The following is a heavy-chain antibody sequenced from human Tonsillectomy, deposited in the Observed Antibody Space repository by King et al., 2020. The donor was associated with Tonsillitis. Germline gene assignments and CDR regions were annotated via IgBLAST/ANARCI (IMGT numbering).Heavy chain of an antibody. CDR1: GDSFTSYW. Sequence: QLVQSGPEVKKPGESLKISCKCSGDSFTSYWIGWVRQMPGKGLEWVGNIYPGDSGTRYNPSFQGPVTISADKSISPASLQWSSLKASDTAMYYCAGGFLPAAIDYWGQGTLVTVSS. CDR3: AGGFLPAAIDY. D-gene: IGHD2-2*02. CDR2: IYPGDSGT. V-gene: IGHV5-51*03. J-gene: IGHJ4*02.